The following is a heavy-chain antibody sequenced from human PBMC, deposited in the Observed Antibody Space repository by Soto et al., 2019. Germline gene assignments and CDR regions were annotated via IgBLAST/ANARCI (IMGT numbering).Heavy chain of an antibody. V-gene: IGHV5-10-1*01. CDR3: ARYDRRDYGDSGGYFDY. J-gene: IGHJ4*02. CDR1: GYSFTSYW. CDR2: IDPSDSYT. D-gene: IGHD4-17*01. Sequence: LWESLKISCKGSGYSFTSYWISWVRQMPGKGLEWMGRIDPSDSYTNYSPSFQGHVTISADKSISTAYLQWSSLKASDTAMYYCARYDRRDYGDSGGYFDYWGQGTLVTVSS.